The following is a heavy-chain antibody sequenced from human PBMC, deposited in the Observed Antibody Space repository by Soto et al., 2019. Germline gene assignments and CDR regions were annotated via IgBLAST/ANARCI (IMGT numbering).Heavy chain of an antibody. V-gene: IGHV3-48*02. CDR1: GFTFSSYS. CDR3: ASSGRGYYYYGMDV. D-gene: IGHD6-19*01. Sequence: EVQLVESGGGLVQPGGSLRLSCAASGFTFSSYSMNWVRQAPGKGLEWVSYIISSSSTIYYADSVKGRFTISRDNAKNSLYLQMNSLRDEDTAVYYCASSGRGYYYYGMDVWGQGTTVTVSS. J-gene: IGHJ6*02. CDR2: IISSSSTI.